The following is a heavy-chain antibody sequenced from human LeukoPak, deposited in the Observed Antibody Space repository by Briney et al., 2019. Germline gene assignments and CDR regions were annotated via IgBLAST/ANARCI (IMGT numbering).Heavy chain of an antibody. CDR2: IIPIFGTA. Sequence: SVKVSCKASGGTFSSYAISWVRQAPGQGLEWMGGIIPIFGTANYAQKFQGRVTITADESTSTAYMELSSLRSEDTAVYYCASFYCSSTSCYGPRYYGMDVWGQGTTVTVSS. CDR1: GGTFSSYA. V-gene: IGHV1-69*13. D-gene: IGHD2-2*01. J-gene: IGHJ6*02. CDR3: ASFYCSSTSCYGPRYYGMDV.